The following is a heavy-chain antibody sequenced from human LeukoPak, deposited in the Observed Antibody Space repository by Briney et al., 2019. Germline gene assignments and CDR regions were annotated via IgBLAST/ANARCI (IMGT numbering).Heavy chain of an antibody. D-gene: IGHD3-3*01. J-gene: IGHJ6*03. CDR2: ISSSRSII. Sequence: GGSLRLSCAASGFTFSNYNMNWVRQAPGKGLEWVSYISSSRSIIFYADSVKGRFTISRDNAKNSLYLQMNSLRDEDTAVYYCARDGRYYDFWNAYSNYYYYMDVWGKGTTVTVSS. CDR3: ARDGRYYDFWNAYSNYYYYMDV. V-gene: IGHV3-48*02. CDR1: GFTFSNYN.